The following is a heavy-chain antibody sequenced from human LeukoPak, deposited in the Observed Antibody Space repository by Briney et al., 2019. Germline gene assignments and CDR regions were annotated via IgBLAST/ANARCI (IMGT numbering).Heavy chain of an antibody. CDR1: GYTFTSYG. J-gene: IGHJ6*03. Sequence: ASVKVSCKPSGYTFTSYGISWVRQAPGQGLEWMGWIGAYNGNTNYAQKLQGRVTMTTDTSTSTAYMELRSLRSDDTAVYYCARSKPTSYYYYYMDVWGKGTTGTVSS. CDR3: ARSKPTSYYYYYMDV. V-gene: IGHV1-18*01. D-gene: IGHD1-26*01. CDR2: IGAYNGNT.